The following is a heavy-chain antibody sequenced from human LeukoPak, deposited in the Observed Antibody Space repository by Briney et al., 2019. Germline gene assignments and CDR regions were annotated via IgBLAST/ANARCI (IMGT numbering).Heavy chain of an antibody. Sequence: SETLSLTCTVSGGSISSYYWSWIRQPAGKGLEWIGRIYTSGSTNYHPSLKSRVTMSVDTSKNQFSLRLTSVTAADTAVYYCARAHYDILTGYPHWFDPWGQGTLVTVSS. CDR2: IYTSGST. CDR3: ARAHYDILTGYPHWFDP. D-gene: IGHD3-9*01. J-gene: IGHJ5*02. CDR1: GGSISSYY. V-gene: IGHV4-4*07.